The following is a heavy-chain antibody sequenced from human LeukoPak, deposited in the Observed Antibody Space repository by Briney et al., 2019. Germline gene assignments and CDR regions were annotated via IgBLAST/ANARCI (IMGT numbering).Heavy chain of an antibody. V-gene: IGHV3-53*01. J-gene: IGHJ4*02. CDR3: ARGPAGYN. CDR1: GFTVSSNH. Sequence: GGSLRLSCAASGFTVSSNHMSWVRQAPGKGLEWVSVIYSGGSTDYADSVKGRFIISRDNLKNTLYLQMNSLRAEDTAVYYCARGPAGYNWGQGTLVTFSS. D-gene: IGHD1-1*01. CDR2: IYSGGST.